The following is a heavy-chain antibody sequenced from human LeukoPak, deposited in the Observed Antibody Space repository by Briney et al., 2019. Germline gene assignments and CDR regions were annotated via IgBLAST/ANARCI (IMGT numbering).Heavy chain of an antibody. CDR2: INHSGST. CDR1: GGSFSGYY. J-gene: IGHJ4*02. CDR3: GFSEGDF. Sequence: SETLSLTCAVYGGSFSGYYWSWIRQPPGKGLEWIGEINHSGSTNYNPSLESRLTISIDTSKNQFSLRLSSVTAADTAMYFCGFSEGDFWGQGALVTVSS. V-gene: IGHV4-34*01. D-gene: IGHD6-25*01.